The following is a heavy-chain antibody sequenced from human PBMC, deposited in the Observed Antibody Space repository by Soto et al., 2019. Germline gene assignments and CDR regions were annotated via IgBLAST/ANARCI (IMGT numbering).Heavy chain of an antibody. V-gene: IGHV4-38-2*01. CDR1: GYSISSGYY. Sequence: PSETLSLTCAVSGYSISSGYYWGWIRQPPGKGLEWLGTTYYGASSYYNPSLRSRITILLDASTNQLSLKLSSVTAADTAVYFCLRVAGSASWYETDSWGQGILVTVSS. D-gene: IGHD6-13*01. J-gene: IGHJ4*02. CDR2: TYYGASS. CDR3: LRVAGSASWYETDS.